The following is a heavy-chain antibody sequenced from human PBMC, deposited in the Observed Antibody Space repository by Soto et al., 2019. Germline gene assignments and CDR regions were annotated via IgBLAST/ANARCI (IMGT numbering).Heavy chain of an antibody. CDR2: ISAYNGNT. D-gene: IGHD3-22*01. J-gene: IGHJ3*02. Sequence: ASVKVSCKASGYTFTSYGISWVRQAPGQGLEWMGWISAYNGNTNYAQKLQGRVTMTTDTSTSTAYMELRSLRSDDTAVYYCARDLIYDSSGPVAFDIWGQGTMVTVSS. CDR3: ARDLIYDSSGPVAFDI. V-gene: IGHV1-18*01. CDR1: GYTFTSYG.